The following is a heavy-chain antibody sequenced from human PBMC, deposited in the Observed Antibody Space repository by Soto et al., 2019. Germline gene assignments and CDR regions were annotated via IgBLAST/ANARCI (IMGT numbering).Heavy chain of an antibody. J-gene: IGHJ6*02. Sequence: SVKVSCKASGGTFSSYAISWVRQAPGQGLEWMGGIIPIFGTANYAQKFQGRVTITADESTSTAYMELSSLRSEDTAVYYCASEVYRAVAAIPYYYGMDVWGQGTTVTVSS. CDR3: ASEVYRAVAAIPYYYGMDV. D-gene: IGHD6-13*01. V-gene: IGHV1-69*13. CDR1: GGTFSSYA. CDR2: IIPIFGTA.